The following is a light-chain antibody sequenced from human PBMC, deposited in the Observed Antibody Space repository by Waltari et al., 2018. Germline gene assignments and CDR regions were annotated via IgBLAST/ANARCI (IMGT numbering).Light chain of an antibody. V-gene: IGKV1-5*03. CDR3: QQYNSYPIT. CDR1: QSIGSW. J-gene: IGKJ3*01. CDR2: EAT. Sequence: DIQMTQSPSTLSASVGDRVTITCRASQSIGSWFAWYQQQPGKAPKLLIYEATRLESGVPSRFSGSGSRTEFPLTISSLQPDDFANYYCQQYNSYPITFGPGTKVDI.